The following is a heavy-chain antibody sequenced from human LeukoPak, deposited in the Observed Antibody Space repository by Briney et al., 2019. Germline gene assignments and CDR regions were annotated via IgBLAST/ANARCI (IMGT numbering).Heavy chain of an antibody. J-gene: IGHJ4*02. V-gene: IGHV3-33*08. CDR3: VRDRAAILDY. CDR2: IWYDRSSQ. CDR1: GFTFNDYG. D-gene: IGHD2-21*01. Sequence: QPGGSLRVSCAASGFTFNDYGMHWVRQAPGKGLEWVAVIWYDRSSQYYADSVKGRFTISRDTSKNTLYLQMNSLRAEDTAVYYCVRDRAAILDYWGQGTLVTVSS.